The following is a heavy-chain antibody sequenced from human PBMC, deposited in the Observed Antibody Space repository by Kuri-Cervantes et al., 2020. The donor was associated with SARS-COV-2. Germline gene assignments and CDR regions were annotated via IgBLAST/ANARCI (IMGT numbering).Heavy chain of an antibody. Sequence: GGSLRLSCAASGFTFSSYAMHWIRQAPGKGLEWVSYISSSGSTIYYADSVKGRFTISRDNAKNSLYLQMNSLGAEDTAVYYCARGVLTGDGGDFDYWGQGTLVTVSS. D-gene: IGHD7-27*01. V-gene: IGHV3-48*04. CDR1: GFTFSSYA. CDR3: ARGVLTGDGGDFDY. J-gene: IGHJ4*02. CDR2: ISSSGSTI.